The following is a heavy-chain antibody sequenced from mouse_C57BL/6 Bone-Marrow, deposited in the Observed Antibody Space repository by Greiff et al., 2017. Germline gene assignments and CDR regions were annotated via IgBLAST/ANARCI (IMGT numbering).Heavy chain of an antibody. CDR1: GYTFTSYW. CDR3: VGNLLWLLPYYFDY. V-gene: IGHV1-55*01. CDR2: IYPGSGST. Sequence: VKLQQPGAELVKPGASVKMSCKASGYTFTSYWITWVKQRPGQGLEWIGDIYPGSGSTNYNEKFKSKATLTVDTSSSTAYMQLSSLTSEDSAVYYCVGNLLWLLPYYFDYWGQGTTLTVSS. D-gene: IGHD2-9*01. J-gene: IGHJ2*01.